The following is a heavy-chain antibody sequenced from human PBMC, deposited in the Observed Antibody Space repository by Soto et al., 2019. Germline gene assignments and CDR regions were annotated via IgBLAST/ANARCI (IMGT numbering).Heavy chain of an antibody. Sequence: QVQLQESGPGLVKPSGTLSLTCAVSGGSIVSTSWWSWVRQSPGKGLEWIGEIHHDGSTNYNPSLKRRGIILVDKSKNRFPLRLNSVTAAGTALYYCANKCFGEPYKFGYWGLGALVTVSS. CDR1: GGSIVSTSW. D-gene: IGHD3-10*01. CDR3: ANKCFGEPYKFGY. CDR2: IHHDGST. V-gene: IGHV4-4*02. J-gene: IGHJ4*02.